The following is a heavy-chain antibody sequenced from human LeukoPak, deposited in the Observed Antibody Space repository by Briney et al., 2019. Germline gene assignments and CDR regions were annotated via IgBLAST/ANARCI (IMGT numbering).Heavy chain of an antibody. CDR1: GFTFSSYA. D-gene: IGHD3-10*01. J-gene: IGHJ4*02. V-gene: IGHV3-23*01. Sequence: GASLRLSCAASGFTFSSYAMSWVPQAPGKGLEWVSVISGSGGRIYYADSVKGRFTISRDNSKNTLYLQMNSVRAEDTAVYYCGKGFMVRGVHNYYFDDWGQGTLVTVSS. CDR3: GKGFMVRGVHNYYFDD. CDR2: ISGSGGRI.